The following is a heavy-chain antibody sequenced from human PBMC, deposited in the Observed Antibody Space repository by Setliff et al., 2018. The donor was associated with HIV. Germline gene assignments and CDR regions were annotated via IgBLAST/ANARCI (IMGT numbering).Heavy chain of an antibody. J-gene: IGHJ4*02. Sequence: SETLSLTCTVSGGSISSSSYYWGWIRQPPGKGLEWIGSIYYSGSKYYNPSLKRRVTISVDTSKNQFSLKLTSVTAADTAVYYCASHRYDTTGYYPYWGQGTLVTVSS. CDR1: GGSISSSSYY. V-gene: IGHV4-39*07. CDR2: IYYSGSK. D-gene: IGHD3-22*01. CDR3: ASHRYDTTGYYPY.